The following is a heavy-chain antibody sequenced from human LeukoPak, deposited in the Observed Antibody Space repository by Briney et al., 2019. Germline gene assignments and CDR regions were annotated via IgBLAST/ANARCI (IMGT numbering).Heavy chain of an antibody. V-gene: IGHV4-4*07. Sequence: SETLSLTCNVSGXSSRSNYWSWIRQPAGKGLEWIGRIYDSGSTNHNPSLKSRVTMSVDKSKNHFSLKLTSVTAADTAVYYCARSRGAVAGWSFDIWGQGTVVTVSS. CDR2: IYDSGST. CDR1: GXSSRSNY. D-gene: IGHD6-19*01. CDR3: ARSRGAVAGWSFDI. J-gene: IGHJ3*02.